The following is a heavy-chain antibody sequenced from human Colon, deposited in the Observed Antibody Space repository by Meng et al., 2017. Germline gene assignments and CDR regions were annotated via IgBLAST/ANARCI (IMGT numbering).Heavy chain of an antibody. Sequence: ASVKVSCKASGYTFNSHGFSWARLAPGQGLEWMGWLSPYSVNTKYAQKFQGRLSLTSETSTKTAYMELRDLTSDDSAIYYCARGTNEYFQHWGQGTQVTVSS. D-gene: IGHD2-8*01. CDR2: LSPYSVNT. V-gene: IGHV1-18*04. CDR1: GYTFNSHG. J-gene: IGHJ1*01. CDR3: ARGTNEYFQH.